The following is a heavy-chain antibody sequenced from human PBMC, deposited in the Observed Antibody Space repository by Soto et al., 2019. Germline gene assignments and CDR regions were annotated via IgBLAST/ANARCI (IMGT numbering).Heavy chain of an antibody. Sequence: GGSLRLSCAASGFTFSSYWMSWVRQAPGKGLGWVSNIKQDGSVKYYVDSVMGRFIISRDNAKNSLYLQMNSLRVEDTAVYYCARAEQWLQAFDIWGQGTMVTVSS. J-gene: IGHJ3*02. V-gene: IGHV3-7*03. CDR3: ARAEQWLQAFDI. CDR1: GFTFSSYW. CDR2: IKQDGSVK. D-gene: IGHD6-19*01.